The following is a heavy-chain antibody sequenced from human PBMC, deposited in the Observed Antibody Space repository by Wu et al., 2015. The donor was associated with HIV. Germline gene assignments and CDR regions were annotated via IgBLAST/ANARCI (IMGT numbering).Heavy chain of an antibody. D-gene: IGHD2-2*01. CDR2: INPNSGGT. CDR1: GYTFTGYY. Sequence: QVQLVQSGAEVKKPGASVKVSCKASGYTFTGYYMHWVRQAPGQGLEWMGWINPNSGGTNYAQKFQGRVTMTRDTSISTAYMELSRLRSDDTAVYYCARVRGQLLTSYYYGMDVWGQGTTVTVSS. V-gene: IGHV1-2*02. CDR3: ARVRGQLLTSYYYGMDV. J-gene: IGHJ6*02.